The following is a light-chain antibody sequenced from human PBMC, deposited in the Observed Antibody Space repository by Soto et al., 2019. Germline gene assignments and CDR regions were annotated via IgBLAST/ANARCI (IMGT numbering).Light chain of an antibody. J-gene: IGKJ5*01. CDR3: QQANSFPIT. V-gene: IGKV1-6*01. CDR2: GSS. Sequence: ATQMTQSPSSLSASVGDRVTITCRASQGIRKDLAWYQQKPGKAPKLLIDGSSTLQSGVPSRFSGSGSGTDFTLTISSLQPEDFATYYCQQANSFPITFGQGTRLEIK. CDR1: QGIRKD.